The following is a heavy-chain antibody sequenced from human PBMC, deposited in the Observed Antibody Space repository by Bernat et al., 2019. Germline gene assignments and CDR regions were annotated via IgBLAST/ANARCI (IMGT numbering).Heavy chain of an antibody. CDR1: GFTFSSDS. V-gene: IGHV3-48*02. D-gene: IGHD3-10*01. CDR3: ARHPRVSLWFGELGLDY. CDR2: ISSSSTI. Sequence: EVQLVESGGGLVQPGGSLRLSCAASGFTFSSDSMNWVRQAPGKGREGVSYISSSSTIYYADSVKGRFTISRNNAKNSLYLQMNSLRDEDTAVYYCARHPRVSLWFGELGLDYWGQGTLVTVSS. J-gene: IGHJ4*02.